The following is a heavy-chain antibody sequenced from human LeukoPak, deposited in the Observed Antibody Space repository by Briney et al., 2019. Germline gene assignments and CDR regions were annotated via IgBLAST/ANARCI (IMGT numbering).Heavy chain of an antibody. CDR1: GFRFSSYA. J-gene: IGHJ4*02. CDR3: AKSGYNRFDY. CDR2: FSGSGGST. V-gene: IGHV3-23*01. D-gene: IGHD5-24*01. Sequence: PGGALRRSCAASGFRFSSYAMSWVRQDPGKGLEWVSSFSGSGGSTYYADSVKGRFTISRDNSKNTLYLQMISLRAEDTAVYYCAKSGYNRFDYWGQGTLVTVSS.